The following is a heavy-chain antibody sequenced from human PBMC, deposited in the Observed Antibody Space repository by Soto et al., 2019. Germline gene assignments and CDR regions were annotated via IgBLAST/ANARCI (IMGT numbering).Heavy chain of an antibody. CDR2: IIPIFGTA. J-gene: IGHJ3*02. CDR1: GGTFSSYA. CDR3: AAGYYDSSGHGADSFDI. D-gene: IGHD3-22*01. Sequence: ASVNVSCKASGGTFSSYAISWVRQAPGQGLEWMGGIIPIFGTANYAQKFQGRVTITADKSTSTAYMELSSLRSEDTAVYYCAAGYYDSSGHGADSFDIWGPAIMVTVS. V-gene: IGHV1-69*06.